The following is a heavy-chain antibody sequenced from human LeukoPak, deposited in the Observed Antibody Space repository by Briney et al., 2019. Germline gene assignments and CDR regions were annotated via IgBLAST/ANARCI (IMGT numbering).Heavy chain of an antibody. Sequence: GGSLRLSCAASGFTFSSYGMHWVRQAPGKGLEWVAFIRYDGSNKYYADSVKGRFTISRDNSKNTLYLQMNSLRAGDTAVYYCAKDPSPITIFGVVTPNDYWGQGTLVTVSS. CDR3: AKDPSPITIFGVVTPNDY. V-gene: IGHV3-30*02. CDR1: GFTFSSYG. CDR2: IRYDGSNK. D-gene: IGHD3-3*01. J-gene: IGHJ4*02.